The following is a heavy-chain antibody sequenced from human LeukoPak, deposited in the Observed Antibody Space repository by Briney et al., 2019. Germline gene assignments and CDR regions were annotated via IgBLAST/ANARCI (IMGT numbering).Heavy chain of an antibody. CDR2: ISSRSSYI. V-gene: IGHV3-21*04. J-gene: IGHJ4*02. D-gene: IGHD6-13*01. CDR3: ARGTLKAAATDFDY. CDR1: GFTFSSYS. Sequence: GGSLRLSCAASGFTFSSYSMNWVRQAPGKGLEWVSSISSRSSYIYYADSVKGRFTISRDNAKNSLYLQMNSLRAEDTALYYCARGTLKAAATDFDYWGQGTLVTVSS.